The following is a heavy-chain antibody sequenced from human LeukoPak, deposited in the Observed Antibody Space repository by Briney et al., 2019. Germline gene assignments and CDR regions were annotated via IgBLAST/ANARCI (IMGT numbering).Heavy chain of an antibody. Sequence: GGSLRLSCAASGFTFSDYYMNWIRQAPGKGLEWVSYINSSGTTIYYADSVKGRFTISRDNAKNSLYLQMNSLRAEDTAVYYCARDSLRYYDILTGYYNGDFDYWGQGTLVTVSS. CDR2: INSSGTTI. D-gene: IGHD3-9*01. CDR1: GFTFSDYY. J-gene: IGHJ4*02. CDR3: ARDSLRYYDILTGYYNGDFDY. V-gene: IGHV3-11*01.